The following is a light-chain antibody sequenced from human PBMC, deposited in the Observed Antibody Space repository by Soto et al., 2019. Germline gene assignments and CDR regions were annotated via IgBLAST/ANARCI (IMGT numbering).Light chain of an antibody. V-gene: IGLV2-14*01. Sequence: QSALTQPASVSGSPGQSITISCTGTSSDVGGYNYVSWYQQHPGKAPKLMIYEVSNRPSGVSNRVSGSKSGNTASLTISGLQAEDEADYYCSSYTSSRTLVFGVETKLTVL. CDR2: EVS. CDR1: SSDVGGYNY. J-gene: IGLJ3*02. CDR3: SSYTSSRTLV.